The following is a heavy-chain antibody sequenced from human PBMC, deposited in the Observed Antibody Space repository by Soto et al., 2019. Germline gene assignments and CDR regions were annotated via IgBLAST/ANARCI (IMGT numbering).Heavy chain of an antibody. D-gene: IGHD3-9*01. Sequence: QVQLLESGGGVVQPGRSLRLSCAASAFTFSDFAMHWVRQAPGKGLEWMAVMSSDGTTIYYAGSVKGRFTISRDNFKSTRYLQMNSLRPDDRAVDYCARAGFHFGLDVWGLGTTVTVS. CDR2: MSSDGTTI. J-gene: IGHJ6*02. V-gene: IGHV3-30-3*01. CDR3: ARAGFHFGLDV. CDR1: AFTFSDFA.